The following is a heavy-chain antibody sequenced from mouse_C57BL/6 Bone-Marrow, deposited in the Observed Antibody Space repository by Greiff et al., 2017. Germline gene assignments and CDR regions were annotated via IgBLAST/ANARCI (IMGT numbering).Heavy chain of an antibody. J-gene: IGHJ1*03. CDR3: ARKDSCGGYFDV. CDR1: GYTFTSYG. Sequence: VQLQQSGAELARPGASVKLSCKASGYTFTSYGISWVKQRTGQGLEWIGEIYPRSGNTYYNEKFKGKATLTADKSSSTAYMELRSLTSEDSAVYFCARKDSCGGYFDVWGTGTTVTVSS. D-gene: IGHD2-12*01. V-gene: IGHV1-81*01. CDR2: IYPRSGNT.